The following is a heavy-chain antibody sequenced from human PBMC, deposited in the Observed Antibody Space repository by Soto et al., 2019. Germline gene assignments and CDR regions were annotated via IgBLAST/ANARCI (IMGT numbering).Heavy chain of an antibody. CDR3: AKAPLRLGFSYYYYGMDV. CDR2: ISGSGGAT. V-gene: IGHV3-23*01. Sequence: PGGSLRLSCAASGFTFSTYAMNWVRQAPGKGLQWVSAISGSGGATYYADSVKGRLTISRDNSRNTLYLQMNSLRAEDTAVYYCAKAPLRLGFSYYYYGMDVWGQGTTVTVSS. D-gene: IGHD2-21*01. CDR1: GFTFSTYA. J-gene: IGHJ6*02.